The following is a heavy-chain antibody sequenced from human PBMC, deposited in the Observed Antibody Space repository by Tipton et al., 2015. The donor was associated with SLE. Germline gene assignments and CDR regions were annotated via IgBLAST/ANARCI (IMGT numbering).Heavy chain of an antibody. D-gene: IGHD3-3*01. Sequence: TLSLTCNVSGGSISSFYWSWIRQPPGKGLEWVGSMLDSGNTYYNPSLKSRVSISVDMSKHQASLELRSVTAADTAVYYCARARSEDDFWSDFYYYYYIDVWGKGTTVTVSS. CDR2: MLDSGNT. V-gene: IGHV4-59*12. J-gene: IGHJ6*03. CDR3: ARARSEDDFWSDFYYYYYIDV. CDR1: GGSISSFY.